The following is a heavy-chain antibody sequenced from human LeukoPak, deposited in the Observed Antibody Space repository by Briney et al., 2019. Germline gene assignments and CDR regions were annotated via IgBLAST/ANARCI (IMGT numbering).Heavy chain of an antibody. J-gene: IGHJ4*02. CDR1: GFTFSDYY. V-gene: IGHV3-11*01. Sequence: KAGGSLRPSCAASGFTFSDYYMSWIRQAPGKGLEWVSYISSSGSTIYYADSVKGRFTISRDNAKNSLYLQMNSLRAEDTALYYCARDYSPGRSSTSCYDYWGQGTLVTVSS. CDR2: ISSSGSTI. D-gene: IGHD2-2*01. CDR3: ARDYSPGRSSTSCYDY.